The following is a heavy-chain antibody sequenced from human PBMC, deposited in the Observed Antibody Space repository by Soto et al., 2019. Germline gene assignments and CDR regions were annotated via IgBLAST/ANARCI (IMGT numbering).Heavy chain of an antibody. CDR2: ISYSGST. CDR3: ATMGTPATGLYFFDY. J-gene: IGHJ4*02. Sequence: SETLSLTCTVSGGSISSDSYYWGWIRQSPEKGLEWIASISYSGSTYYNPTLKSRLIISVDTSKSQFSLKLSSVTAADTAVYYCATMGTPATGLYFFDYWGQGSLVTVSS. D-gene: IGHD2-15*01. CDR1: GGSISSDSYY. V-gene: IGHV4-39*01.